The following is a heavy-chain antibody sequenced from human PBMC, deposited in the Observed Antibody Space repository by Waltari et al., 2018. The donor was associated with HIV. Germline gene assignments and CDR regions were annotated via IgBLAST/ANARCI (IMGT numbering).Heavy chain of an antibody. D-gene: IGHD2-21*02. CDR2: ISYDGSNK. J-gene: IGHJ5*02. CDR3: AKDYFVVVTAAGPFDP. CDR1: GFSFSSYG. Sequence: QVKLVESGGGVVQPGRSLRLSCAASGFSFSSYGMHWVRQAPGNGLEWVAVISYDGSNKYYADSVKCLFTISRDNSNNTLYLQMNSLRAEDTAVYYCAKDYFVVVTAAGPFDPWGQGTLVTVSS. V-gene: IGHV3-30*18.